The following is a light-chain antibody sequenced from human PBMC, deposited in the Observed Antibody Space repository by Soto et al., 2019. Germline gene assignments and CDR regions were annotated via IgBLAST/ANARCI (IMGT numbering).Light chain of an antibody. V-gene: IGKV4-1*01. Sequence: DIVLTQSPHSLAVSLGERATINCKSSQSLLSDSNKKNYLVWHQHKPGQPPKVLISWASTRISGVPDRFSGSGSGTDFTLTINNLQAEDVAVYYCQQYYGAPLTFGGGTKVEIK. CDR2: WAS. CDR1: QSLLSDSNKKNY. CDR3: QQYYGAPLT. J-gene: IGKJ4*01.